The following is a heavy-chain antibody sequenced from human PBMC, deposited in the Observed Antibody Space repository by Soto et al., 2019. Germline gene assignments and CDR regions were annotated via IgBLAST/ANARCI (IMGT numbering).Heavy chain of an antibody. V-gene: IGHV4-59*01. J-gene: IGHJ6*02. D-gene: IGHD3-10*01. CDR1: GGSISSYY. CDR2: FFYSGST. CDR3: ARDRYYGSGSWYYYYGMDV. Sequence: SETLSLTCTVSGGSISSYYWSWIRQPPGKGLEWIGYFFYSGSTNYNPSLKSRVTISVDTSKNQFSLKLSSVTAADTAVYYCARDRYYGSGSWYYYYGMDVWGQGTTVTVSS.